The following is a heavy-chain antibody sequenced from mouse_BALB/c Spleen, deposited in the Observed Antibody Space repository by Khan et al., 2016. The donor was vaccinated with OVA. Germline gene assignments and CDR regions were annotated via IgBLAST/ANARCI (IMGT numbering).Heavy chain of an antibody. D-gene: IGHD3-2*02. CDR2: IYPGSGYI. J-gene: IGHJ3*01. Sequence: VQLQESGPELVKPGASVKMSCKASGYTFTDFLISWLKQRPGQGLEWIGEIYPGSGYIYYNEKFKGKATLTSDKSSNTAYMQRSSLPSEDSAVYFCARAGYGGFAHWGQGTLVTVSA. V-gene: IGHV1-77*01. CDR3: ARAGYGGFAH. CDR1: GYTFTDFL.